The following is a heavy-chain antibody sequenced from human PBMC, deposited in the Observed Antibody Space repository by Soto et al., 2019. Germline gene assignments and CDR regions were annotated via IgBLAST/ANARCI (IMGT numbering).Heavy chain of an antibody. CDR2: INPSGGST. CDR1: GYTFTSYY. D-gene: IGHD1-7*01. CDR3: ARDSPERILRTGTTLDCLWFDP. V-gene: IGHV1-46*01. Sequence: GASVKVSCKASGYTFTSYYMHWVRQAPGQGLEWMGIINPSGGSTSYAQKFQGRVTMTRDTSTSTVYMELSSLRSEDTAVYYCARDSPERILRTGTTLDCLWFDPWGQGTLVTVSS. J-gene: IGHJ5*02.